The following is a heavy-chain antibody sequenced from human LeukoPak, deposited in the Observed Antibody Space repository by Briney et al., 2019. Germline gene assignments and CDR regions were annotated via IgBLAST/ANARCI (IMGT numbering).Heavy chain of an antibody. J-gene: IGHJ5*02. D-gene: IGHD4-11*01. CDR3: SREGYSCPNWFDT. CDR2: IYHNGDT. V-gene: IGHV4-39*07. CDR1: GGSISSSRSY. Sequence: SETLSLTCSVSGGSISSSRSYWGWIRQTPGKGLEWVGSIYHNGDTYYNPSFKSRVSMSVDTAKNQISLILTSVTAADTAVYYCSREGYSCPNWFDTWGQGTLVTVSS.